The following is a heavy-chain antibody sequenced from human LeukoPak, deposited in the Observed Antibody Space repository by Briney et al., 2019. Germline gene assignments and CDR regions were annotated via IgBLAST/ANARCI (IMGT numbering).Heavy chain of an antibody. CDR2: ISGSGGST. V-gene: IGHV3-23*01. CDR1: GFTFSSYA. Sequence: GGSLRLSCAASGFTFSSYAMSWVRQAPGKGLEWVSAISGSGGSTYYADSVKGRFTISRDNSKNTLYLQMNSLRAEDTAVYYCAKEVGGYCSGGSCYGYFQHWGQGTLVTVSS. CDR3: AKEVGGYCSGGSCYGYFQH. D-gene: IGHD2-15*01. J-gene: IGHJ1*01.